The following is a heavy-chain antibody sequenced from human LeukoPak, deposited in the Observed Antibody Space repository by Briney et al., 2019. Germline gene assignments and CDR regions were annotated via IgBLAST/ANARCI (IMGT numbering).Heavy chain of an antibody. D-gene: IGHD3-22*01. J-gene: IGHJ4*02. CDR3: ARAAAMIGREYYFDY. V-gene: IGHV3-48*03. CDR1: GFTFSSYE. CDR2: ISSSGSTI. Sequence: PGGPLRLSCAASGFTFSSYEMNWVRQAPGKGLEWVSYISSSGSTIYYADSVKGRFTISRDNAKNSLYLQMNSLRAEDTAGYYCARAAAMIGREYYFDYWGQGTLVTVSS.